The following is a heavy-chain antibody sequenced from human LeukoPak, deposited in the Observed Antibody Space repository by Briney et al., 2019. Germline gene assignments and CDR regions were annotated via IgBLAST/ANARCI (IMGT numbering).Heavy chain of an antibody. D-gene: IGHD2-15*01. CDR2: INYSGST. CDR1: GGSFSGYY. V-gene: IGHV4-34*01. J-gene: IGHJ4*02. Sequence: SETLSLTCAVYGGSFSGYYWSWIRQPPGKGLEWIGEINYSGSTNYNTSLKSRVTIPVDTSKNQFSLKLSPVTAADTAVYYCARGYCSGGSCYSGFDYWGQGTLVTVSS. CDR3: ARGYCSGGSCYSGFDY.